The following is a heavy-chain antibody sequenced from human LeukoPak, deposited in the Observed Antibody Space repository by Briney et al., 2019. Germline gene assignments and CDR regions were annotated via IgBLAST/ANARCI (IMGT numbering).Heavy chain of an antibody. D-gene: IGHD3-10*01. CDR1: GFTFSSYG. CDR2: IWYDGSNK. Sequence: PGGSLRLSCVASGFTFSSYGMHWVRQAPGKGPEWVAVIWYDGSNKYYADSVKGRFTISRDNSKNTLYLQMNSLRAEDTAVYYCARRPSGSSLDYWGQGTLVTVSS. CDR3: ARRPSGSSLDY. V-gene: IGHV3-33*08. J-gene: IGHJ4*02.